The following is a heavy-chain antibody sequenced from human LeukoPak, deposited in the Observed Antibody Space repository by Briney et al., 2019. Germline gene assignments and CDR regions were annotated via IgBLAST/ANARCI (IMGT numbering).Heavy chain of an antibody. CDR2: IKQDGSEK. Sequence: PGGSLRLSCAASGFTFSSYWMNWVRQAPGKGLEWVANIKQDGSEKYYVDSVKGRFTISRDNAKNSLYLQMNSLRAEDTAVYYCGVCSSGWYYVIDYWGQGTLVTVSS. V-gene: IGHV3-7*01. D-gene: IGHD6-19*01. CDR1: GFTFSSYW. CDR3: GVCSSGWYYVIDY. J-gene: IGHJ4*02.